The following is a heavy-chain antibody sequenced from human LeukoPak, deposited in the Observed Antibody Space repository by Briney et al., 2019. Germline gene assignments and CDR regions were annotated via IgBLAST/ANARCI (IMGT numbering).Heavy chain of an antibody. CDR3: ARVGYCSSTSCSMGVADY. CDR1: GYSISSGYC. D-gene: IGHD2-2*01. Sequence: PSETLSLTCTVSGYSISSGYCWGWIRQPPGKGLEWIGSIYHSGSTYYNPSLKSRVTISVDTSKNQFSLKLSTVTAADTAVYYCARVGYCSSTSCSMGVADYWGQGTLVTVSS. V-gene: IGHV4-38-2*02. CDR2: IYHSGST. J-gene: IGHJ4*02.